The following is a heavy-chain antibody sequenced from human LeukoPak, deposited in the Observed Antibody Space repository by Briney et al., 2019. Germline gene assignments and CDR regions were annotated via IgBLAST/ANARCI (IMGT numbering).Heavy chain of an antibody. CDR3: ARETTIIGGVINPIDY. CDR2: AVYRSTWNH. CDR1: GDIVSSNRAA. Sequence: SQTLSLTCAISGDIVSSNRAAWNWIRRSPSRGLEWLGRAVYRSTWNHDYAVSVRSRMTINPDTSKNQVSLQLNSVTPEDTAVYYCARETTIIGGVINPIDYWGQGTPVIVSS. J-gene: IGHJ4*02. V-gene: IGHV6-1*01. D-gene: IGHD3-10*01.